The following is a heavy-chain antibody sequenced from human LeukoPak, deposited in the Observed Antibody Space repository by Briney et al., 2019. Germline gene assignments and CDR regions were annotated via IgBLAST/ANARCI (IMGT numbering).Heavy chain of an antibody. D-gene: IGHD2-15*01. CDR2: IKSKSDGGTP. J-gene: IGHJ4*02. CDR1: GFNFNNPW. CDR3: TTEGGWSFYFDY. Sequence: PGGSLRLSCAASGFNFNNPWMSWVRQAPGKGLEWVGRIKSKSDGGTPDYAAPVKGRFAISRDDSKNTLYLQMNSLKTEATAVYYCTTEGGWSFYFDYWGQGTLVTVSS. V-gene: IGHV3-15*01.